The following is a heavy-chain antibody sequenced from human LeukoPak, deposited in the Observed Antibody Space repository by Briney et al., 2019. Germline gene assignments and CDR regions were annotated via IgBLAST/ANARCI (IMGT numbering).Heavy chain of an antibody. J-gene: IGHJ4*02. CDR3: ARHVRVRGSLFYFDY. Sequence: SETLSLTCTVSGGSIRTSTHYWGWIRRPPGKGLESIGSIYNSGSAYYNPSLQSRVTISVDTSNNQFSLRLSSVTAADTAVYYCARHVRVRGSLFYFDYWGQGALVTVSS. CDR1: GGSIRTSTHY. V-gene: IGHV4-39*01. CDR2: IYNSGSA. D-gene: IGHD3-10*01.